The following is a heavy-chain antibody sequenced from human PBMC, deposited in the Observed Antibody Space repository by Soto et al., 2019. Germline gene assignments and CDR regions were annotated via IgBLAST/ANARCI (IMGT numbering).Heavy chain of an antibody. CDR3: ARDVAALDY. D-gene: IGHD6-13*01. CDR1: GDTFSSYA. CDR2: IIPICGTT. J-gene: IGHJ4*02. V-gene: IGHV1-69*06. Sequence: SVKVSCKASGDTFSSYAISWVRQAPGQGLEWMGMIIPICGTTNYAQKFQGRVTITGDKSTSTAYMELSSLRSEDTAVYYCARDVAALDYWGQGTQVTVSS.